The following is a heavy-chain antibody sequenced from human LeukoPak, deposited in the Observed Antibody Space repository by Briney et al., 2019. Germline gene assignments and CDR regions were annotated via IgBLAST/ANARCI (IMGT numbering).Heavy chain of an antibody. Sequence: GASVKVSRETSGYTFTGYYIHWVRQAPGQGLEWMGWINPTSGGTNYAQNFQGRVTMTRDTSIGTAYMDLSRLRSDDTAVYYCARHVGYSNWFDPWGQGTLVTVSS. CDR1: GYTFTGYY. J-gene: IGHJ5*02. CDR3: ARHVGYSNWFDP. D-gene: IGHD2-15*01. V-gene: IGHV1-2*02. CDR2: INPTSGGT.